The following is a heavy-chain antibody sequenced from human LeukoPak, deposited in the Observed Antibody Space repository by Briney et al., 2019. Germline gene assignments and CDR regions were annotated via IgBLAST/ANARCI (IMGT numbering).Heavy chain of an antibody. Sequence: ASVKVSCKASGYTFTSYAMHWVRQAPGQRLEWMGWINAGNGNTKYSQKLQGRVTMTTDTSTSTAYMELRSLRSDDTAMYYCARDEGGYYRSLYFAYWGQGTLVTVSS. V-gene: IGHV1-3*01. CDR2: INAGNGNT. CDR3: ARDEGGYYRSLYFAY. D-gene: IGHD3-22*01. CDR1: GYTFTSYA. J-gene: IGHJ4*02.